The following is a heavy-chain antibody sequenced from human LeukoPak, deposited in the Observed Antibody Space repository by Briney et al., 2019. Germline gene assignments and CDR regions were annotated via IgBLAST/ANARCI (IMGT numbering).Heavy chain of an antibody. CDR2: IGASGADT. CDR1: GFTFTNYA. V-gene: IGHV3-23*01. D-gene: IGHD3-22*01. J-gene: IGHJ3*01. CDR3: ARRPRDTSGYYLGAFHD. Sequence: GGSLRLSCAASGFTFTNYAMTWVRQAPGKGLEWVSVIGASGADTYYSDSVKGRFTISRDNSQNTLFLHMSSLRAEDTAVYFCARRPRDTSGYYLGAFHDWGQGTTVTVSS.